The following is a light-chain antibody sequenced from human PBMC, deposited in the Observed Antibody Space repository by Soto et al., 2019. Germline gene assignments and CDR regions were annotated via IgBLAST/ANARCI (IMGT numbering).Light chain of an antibody. J-gene: IGLJ2*01. Sequence: QSVLTQPPSASGSPGQSVTISCSGTKNDIGVYDFVSWYQHHPGKAPRLIIYEVVQRPSGVPDRFSGSKSGNTASLTVSGLQAEDEADYYCSSYAGNNNFVVFGGGTKLTVL. CDR1: KNDIGVYDF. CDR2: EVV. CDR3: SSYAGNNNFVV. V-gene: IGLV2-8*01.